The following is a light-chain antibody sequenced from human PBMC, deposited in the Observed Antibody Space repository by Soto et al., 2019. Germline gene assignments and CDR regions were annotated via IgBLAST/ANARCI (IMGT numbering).Light chain of an antibody. V-gene: IGKV1-5*03. CDR3: QQYNSYSRT. J-gene: IGKJ1*01. CDR2: KAS. Sequence: DIQMPQSPSTLSASVVDRVTITFRASQSIITSLAWYQQKPGKAPKLLIYKASSLQSGVPSRFSGSGSGTEFTLTISSLQPDDFATYYCQQYNSYSRTFGQGTKVDIK. CDR1: QSIITS.